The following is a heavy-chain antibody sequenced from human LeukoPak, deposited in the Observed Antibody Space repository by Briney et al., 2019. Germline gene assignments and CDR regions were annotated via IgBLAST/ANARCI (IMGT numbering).Heavy chain of an antibody. V-gene: IGHV1-69*04. Sequence: SVKVSCKASGGTFSSYAISWVRQAPGQGLEWMGRIIPILGIANYAQKFQGRVTITADKSTSTAYMELSSLRSEDTAVYYCARDRRYSYGDYYYGMDVWGQGTTVTVSS. CDR1: GGTFSSYA. J-gene: IGHJ6*02. CDR2: IIPILGIA. D-gene: IGHD5-18*01. CDR3: ARDRRYSYGDYYYGMDV.